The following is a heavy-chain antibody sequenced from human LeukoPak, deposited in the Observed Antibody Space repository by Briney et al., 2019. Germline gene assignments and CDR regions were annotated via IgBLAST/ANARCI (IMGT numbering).Heavy chain of an antibody. D-gene: IGHD1-26*01. Sequence: TGGSLRLSCAASGFTFSSYEMNWVRQAPGKGLDWVSYISSSGSTIYYADSVKGRFTISRDNAKNSLYLQMTSLRADDTAVYYCARQRGSYSLDSWGQGTLVTVSS. V-gene: IGHV3-48*03. CDR1: GFTFSSYE. CDR2: ISSSGSTI. J-gene: IGHJ4*02. CDR3: ARQRGSYSLDS.